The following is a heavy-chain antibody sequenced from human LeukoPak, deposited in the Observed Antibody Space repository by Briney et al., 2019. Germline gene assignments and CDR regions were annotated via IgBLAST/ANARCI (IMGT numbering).Heavy chain of an antibody. Sequence: GESLQISSQGSGYSFTSYWIGWVRPVPGKGLEWMGIIYPVDSDTRYSPSFQGQVTISADKTISTAYLLWSCLKASHTAMYYITRGGTNVFDIWGQGTMVTVS. J-gene: IGHJ3*02. CDR1: GYSFTSYW. CDR2: IYPVDSDT. D-gene: IGHD2-2*01. CDR3: TRGGTNVFDI. V-gene: IGHV5-51*01.